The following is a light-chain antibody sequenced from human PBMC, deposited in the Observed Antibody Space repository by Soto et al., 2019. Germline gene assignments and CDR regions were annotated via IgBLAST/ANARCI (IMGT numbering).Light chain of an antibody. CDR3: QSYDSSLSGWV. V-gene: IGLV1-40*01. Sequence: QSVLTQPPSVSGAPGQRVTISCTGSSSNIGAGYDVHWYQQLPGTAPKFLIYGNSNRPSGVPDRFSGSKSGTSASLAIIGLQAEDEADYYCQSYDSSLSGWVFGGGTKLTVL. CDR1: SSNIGAGYD. J-gene: IGLJ3*02. CDR2: GNS.